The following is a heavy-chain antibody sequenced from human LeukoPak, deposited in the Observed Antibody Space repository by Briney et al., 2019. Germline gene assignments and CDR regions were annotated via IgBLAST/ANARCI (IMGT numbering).Heavy chain of an antibody. CDR2: ITNDGSST. J-gene: IGHJ4*02. Sequence: VWVSRITNDGSSTTYADSVKGRFTISRDHAKNMLYLQVNSLRAEDTAVYYCATQRGGNPAYWGQGTLVTVSS. CDR3: ATQRGGNPAY. D-gene: IGHD1-14*01. V-gene: IGHV3-74*01.